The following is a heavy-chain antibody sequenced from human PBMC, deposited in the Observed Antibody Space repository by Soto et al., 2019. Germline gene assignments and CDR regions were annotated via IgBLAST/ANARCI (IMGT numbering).Heavy chain of an antibody. CDR2: INPNSGGT. CDR1: EAPSAA. V-gene: IGHV1-2*02. D-gene: IGHD6-6*01. CDR3: ARGEGQLRANYYYGMDV. Sequence: ASVKVPARLLEAPSAAMHWVRQAPGQGLEWMGWINPNSGGTNYAQKFQGRVTMTRDTSISTAYMELSRLRSDDTAVYYCARGEGQLRANYYYGMDVWGQGTTVTVSS. J-gene: IGHJ6*02.